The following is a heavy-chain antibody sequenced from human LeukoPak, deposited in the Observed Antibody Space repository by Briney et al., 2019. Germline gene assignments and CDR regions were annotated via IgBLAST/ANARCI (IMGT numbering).Heavy chain of an antibody. CDR3: TDSQSILAQTHKFDY. CDR1: GFTFSSYA. J-gene: IGHJ4*02. Sequence: HPGGSLRLSCAASGFTFSSYAMSWVRQAPGKGLEWVSAISGSGGSTYYADSVKGRFTISRDNSKNTLYLQMNSLRAEDTAVYYCTDSQSILAQTHKFDYWGQGTLVTVSS. V-gene: IGHV3-23*01. D-gene: IGHD2-15*01. CDR2: ISGSGGST.